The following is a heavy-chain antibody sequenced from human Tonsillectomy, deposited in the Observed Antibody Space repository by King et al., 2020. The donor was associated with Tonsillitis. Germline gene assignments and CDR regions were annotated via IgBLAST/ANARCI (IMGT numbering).Heavy chain of an antibody. CDR1: GGSISSYF. Sequence: VQLQESGPGLVKPSETLSLTCAVSGGSISSYFWSWIRQPPGKGLGWIGYIYYSGSRKYNLSLKSRVTMSVDRSKKQVSLKLSAVTAADTAVYYCARLRDELFDPWGQGTLVIVSS. V-gene: IGHV4-59*01. J-gene: IGHJ5*02. CDR2: IYYSGSR. D-gene: IGHD2-21*01. CDR3: ARLRDELFDP.